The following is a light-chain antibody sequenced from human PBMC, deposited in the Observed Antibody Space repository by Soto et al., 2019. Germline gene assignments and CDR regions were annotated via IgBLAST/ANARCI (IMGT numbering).Light chain of an antibody. CDR3: QQYGSSPYP. V-gene: IGKV3-20*01. CDR1: QSVSSSY. J-gene: IGKJ2*01. CDR2: GAS. Sequence: EIVLTQSPGTMSLSPGERATLSCRASQSVSSSYLGWYQQNPGQAPRLLIYGASSRATCIPDRFSGSVSGTDFNLTISRLEPEGFAVYYCQQYGSSPYPFGQGTKLEIK.